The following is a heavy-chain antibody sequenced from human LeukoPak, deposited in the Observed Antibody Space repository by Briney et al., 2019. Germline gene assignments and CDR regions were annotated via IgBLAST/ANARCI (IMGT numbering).Heavy chain of an antibody. Sequence: SETLSLTCTVSGGSISSYYWSWIRQPPGKGLEWIGEINHSGSTNYNPSLKSRVTISVDTSKNQFSLKLSSVTAADTAVYYCARGRYYYDSSGYHCFDYWGQGTLVTVSS. J-gene: IGHJ4*02. V-gene: IGHV4-34*01. CDR2: INHSGST. CDR3: ARGRYYYDSSGYHCFDY. CDR1: GGSISSYY. D-gene: IGHD3-22*01.